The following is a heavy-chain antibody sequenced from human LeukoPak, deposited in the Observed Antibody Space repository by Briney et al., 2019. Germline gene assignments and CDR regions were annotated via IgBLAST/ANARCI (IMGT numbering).Heavy chain of an antibody. D-gene: IGHD2-15*01. V-gene: IGHV4-61*02. CDR3: AGTRRYCSGGSCYNWFDP. CDR2: IYASGNT. CDR1: GGSISSDTYY. J-gene: IGHJ5*02. Sequence: SETLSLTCTVSGGSISSDTYYWSWIRQPAGKGLEWIGRIYASGNTNYSPSLKGRVTISVDTSKNRFSLKLNSVTAADTAVYYCAGTRRYCSGGSCYNWFDPWGQGTLVTVSS.